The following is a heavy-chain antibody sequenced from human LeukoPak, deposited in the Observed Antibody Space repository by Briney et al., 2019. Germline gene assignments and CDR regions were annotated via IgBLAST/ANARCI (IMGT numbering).Heavy chain of an antibody. CDR1: GGSISSGGYC. Sequence: PSETLSLTCTVSGGSISSGGYCWSWIRQHPGKGLEWIGYIYYSGSTYYNPSLKSRVTISVDTSKNQFSLKLSSVTAADTAVYYCARLWGGYTVTTYIEYWGQGTLVTVSS. CDR2: IYYSGST. J-gene: IGHJ4*02. D-gene: IGHD4-17*01. CDR3: ARLWGGYTVTTYIEY. V-gene: IGHV4-31*03.